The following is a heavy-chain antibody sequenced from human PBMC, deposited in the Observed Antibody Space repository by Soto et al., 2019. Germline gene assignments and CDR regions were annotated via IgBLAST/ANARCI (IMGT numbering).Heavy chain of an antibody. D-gene: IGHD3-3*01. V-gene: IGHV3-66*01. J-gene: IGHJ3*02. Sequence: GGSLRLSCAASGFTVSSNYMSWVRQAPGKGLEWVSVIYSGGSTYYADSVKGRFTISRDNSKNTLYLQMNSLRAEDTAVYYCARTLIFAGLFDIWGQGTMVTVSS. CDR2: IYSGGST. CDR1: GFTVSSNY. CDR3: ARTLIFAGLFDI.